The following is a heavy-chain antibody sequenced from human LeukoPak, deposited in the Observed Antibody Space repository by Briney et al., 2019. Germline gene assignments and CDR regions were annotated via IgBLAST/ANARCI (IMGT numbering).Heavy chain of an antibody. V-gene: IGHV1-69*13. J-gene: IGHJ4*02. CDR1: GGTFSSYA. Sequence: SVKVSCKASGGTFSSYAISWVRQAPGQGLEWMGGIIPIFGTANYAQKFQGRVTITADESTSTAYMELSSLRSEDTAVYYCAREAVWSSSWDYWGQGTLVTVSS. D-gene: IGHD6-13*01. CDR3: AREAVWSSSWDY. CDR2: IIPIFGTA.